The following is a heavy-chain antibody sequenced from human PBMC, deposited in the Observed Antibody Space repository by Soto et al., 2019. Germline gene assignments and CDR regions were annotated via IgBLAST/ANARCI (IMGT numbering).Heavy chain of an antibody. Sequence: SETLSLTCTVSGGSISSGGYYWSWIRQHPGKGLEWIGYIYYSGSTYYNPSLKSRVTISVDTSKNQFSLKLSSVTAADTAVYYCARAHTGYSSSWFELDYTWFEPWGQGALVTVSS. CDR1: GGSISSGGYY. CDR3: ARAHTGYSSSWFELDYTWFEP. V-gene: IGHV4-31*03. D-gene: IGHD6-13*01. J-gene: IGHJ5*02. CDR2: IYYSGST.